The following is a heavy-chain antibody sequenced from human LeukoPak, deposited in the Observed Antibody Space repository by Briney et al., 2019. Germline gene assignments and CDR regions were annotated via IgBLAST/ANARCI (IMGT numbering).Heavy chain of an antibody. V-gene: IGHV1-2*02. CDR3: ASWVGATHPALVGAFDI. CDR2: INPNSGGT. Sequence: ASVKVSCKASGYTFTGYYMHWVRQAPGQGLEWMVWINPNSGGTNYAQKFQGRVTMTRDTSISTAYMELSRLRSDDTAVYYCASWVGATHPALVGAFDIWGQGTMVTVSS. J-gene: IGHJ3*02. CDR1: GYTFTGYY. D-gene: IGHD1-26*01.